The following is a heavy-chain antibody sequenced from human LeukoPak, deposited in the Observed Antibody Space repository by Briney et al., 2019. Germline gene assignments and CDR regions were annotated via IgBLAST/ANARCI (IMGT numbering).Heavy chain of an antibody. V-gene: IGHV4-34*01. D-gene: IGHD1-14*01. CDR2: ISHSGST. Sequence: RSSETLSLTCAVYGGSFSGYYWSCIRQPPGKGLEWIGEISHSGSTNYNPSLKSRVTISVDTSKNQFSLKLSSVTAADTAVYYCARGPNPPYYWGQGTLVTVSS. CDR3: ARGPNPPYY. J-gene: IGHJ4*02. CDR1: GGSFSGYY.